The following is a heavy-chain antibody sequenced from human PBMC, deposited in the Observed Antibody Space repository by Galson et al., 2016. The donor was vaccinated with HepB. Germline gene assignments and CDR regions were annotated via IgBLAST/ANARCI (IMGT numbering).Heavy chain of an antibody. CDR3: ARAPGDYGDYSSWFDP. J-gene: IGHJ5*02. CDR1: GFTFSSYA. Sequence: SLRLSCAASGFTFSSYALHWVRQAPGKGLEWVAVISYDGGNKFYADSVKGRFPISRDNSKNTLYLQMNSLIPEDTAVYYCARAPGDYGDYSSWFDPWGQGTLVTVSS. D-gene: IGHD4-17*01. V-gene: IGHV3-30*04. CDR2: ISYDGGNK.